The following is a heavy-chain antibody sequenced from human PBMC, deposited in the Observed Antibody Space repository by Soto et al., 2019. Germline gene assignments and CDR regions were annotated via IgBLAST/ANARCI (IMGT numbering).Heavy chain of an antibody. CDR2: FDPEEGKM. CDR3: ATDLGVALATLSILYLQH. D-gene: IGHD3-10*01. V-gene: IGHV1-24*01. J-gene: IGHJ1*01. CDR1: GYSLNELC. Sequence: ASVKVSCKVSGYSLNELCMHWVRQPPGKGLEWIGGFDPEEGKMIYAQNFQGRVTMTEDTSTDTAYMELNSLTSEDTAIYYCATDLGVALATLSILYLQHWGEGTVVTV.